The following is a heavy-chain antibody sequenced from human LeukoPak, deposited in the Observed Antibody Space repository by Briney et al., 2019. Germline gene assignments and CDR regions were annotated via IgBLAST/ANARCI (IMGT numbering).Heavy chain of an antibody. CDR3: TTEPAQYYDSSGEDLGY. Sequence: PGGSLRLSCAASGFTFSNAWMSWVRQAPGKGLEWVGRIKSKTDGGTTDYAAPVKGRFTISRDDSKNTLYLQMNSLKTEDTAVYYCTTEPAQYYDSSGEDLGYWGQGTLVTVSS. CDR2: IKSKTDGGTT. J-gene: IGHJ4*02. V-gene: IGHV3-15*01. D-gene: IGHD3-22*01. CDR1: GFTFSNAW.